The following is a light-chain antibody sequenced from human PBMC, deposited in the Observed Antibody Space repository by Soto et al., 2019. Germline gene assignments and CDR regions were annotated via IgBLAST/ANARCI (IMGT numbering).Light chain of an antibody. V-gene: IGLV1-47*01. J-gene: IGLJ3*02. CDR2: RNN. Sequence: QSVLTQPPSASGTPGQRVTISCSGSSSNIGRNYVYWYQQFPGTAPKLLIYRNNQRPSGVPDRFSGSESGTSAYLAISGLRSEDEADYYCATWDDSLSGWVFGGGTQLTVL. CDR3: ATWDDSLSGWV. CDR1: SSNIGRNY.